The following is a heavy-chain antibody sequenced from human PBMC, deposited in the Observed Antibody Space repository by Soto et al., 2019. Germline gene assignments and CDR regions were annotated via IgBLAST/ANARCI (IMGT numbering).Heavy chain of an antibody. D-gene: IGHD4-4*01. J-gene: IGHJ6*02. CDR2: INHSGST. V-gene: IGHV4-34*01. Sequence: SETLSLTCAVYGGSFSGYYWSWIRQPPGKGLEWIGEINHSGSTNYNPSLKSRVTISVDTSKNQFSLKLSSVTAADTAVYYCARGSRSNYGNYYYYYGMDVWGQGTTVTVSS. CDR3: ARGSRSNYGNYYYYYGMDV. CDR1: GGSFSGYY.